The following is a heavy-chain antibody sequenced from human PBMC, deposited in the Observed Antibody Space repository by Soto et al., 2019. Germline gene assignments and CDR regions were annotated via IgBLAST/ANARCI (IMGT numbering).Heavy chain of an antibody. CDR2: IWYDGSNK. CDR1: GFTFSSYG. D-gene: IGHD5-12*01. J-gene: IGHJ4*02. CDR3: ARDDNPLGYSGYDAGRPGY. V-gene: IGHV3-33*01. Sequence: GGSLRLSCAASGFTFSSYGMHWVRQAPGKGLEWVAVIWYDGSNKYYADSVKGRFTISRDNSKNTLYLQMNSLRAEDTAVYYCARDDNPLGYSGYDAGRPGYWGQGTLVTVSS.